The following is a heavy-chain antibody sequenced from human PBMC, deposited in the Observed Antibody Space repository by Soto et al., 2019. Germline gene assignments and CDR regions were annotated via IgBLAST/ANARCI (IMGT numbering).Heavy chain of an antibody. D-gene: IGHD2-15*01. CDR2: IYPGDSDT. Sequence: GESLKISCKGSGYSFTSYWIGWVRQMPGKGLEWMGIIYPGDSDTRYSPSFQGQVTISADKSISTAYLQWSSLKASDTAMYYCARLQGDAPSLGVAYNWFDPWGQGTLVTVSS. CDR1: GYSFTSYW. J-gene: IGHJ5*02. CDR3: ARLQGDAPSLGVAYNWFDP. V-gene: IGHV5-51*01.